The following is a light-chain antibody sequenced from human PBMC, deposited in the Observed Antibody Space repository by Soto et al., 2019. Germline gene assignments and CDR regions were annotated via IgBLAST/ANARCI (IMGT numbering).Light chain of an antibody. CDR2: GNN. J-gene: IGLJ2*01. Sequence: QAVVTQPPAVSGAPGQRVTISCTGSSSNIGAGYDVHWYQQLPGTAPKLLIYGNNNRPSGVPDRFSGSKSGTSASLAITGPQAEDEADYHCQSYDRSLSGFVVFGGGTKVTVL. CDR3: QSYDRSLSGFVV. CDR1: SSNIGAGYD. V-gene: IGLV1-40*01.